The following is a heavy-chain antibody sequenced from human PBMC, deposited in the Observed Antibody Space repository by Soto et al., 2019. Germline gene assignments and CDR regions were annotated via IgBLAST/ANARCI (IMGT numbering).Heavy chain of an antibody. CDR3: ARGGVSTRTFDY. J-gene: IGHJ4*02. CDR1: GYSFTIYC. V-gene: IGHV5-51*01. D-gene: IGHD3-3*01. CDR2: IYPSDSDT. Sequence: GESLRISCKGSGYSFTIYCIALVRQMPGKGLELMGIIYPSDSDTRYRPSFQGQVTISADKSISSAYLQWSSLRASDTAMYYCARGGVSTRTFDYWGQGTPVTVSS.